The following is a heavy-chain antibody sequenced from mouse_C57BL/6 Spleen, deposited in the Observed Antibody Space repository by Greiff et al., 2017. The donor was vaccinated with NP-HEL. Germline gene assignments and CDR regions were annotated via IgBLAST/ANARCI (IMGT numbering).Heavy chain of an antibody. CDR3: ARDRGKLGRDYAMDY. J-gene: IGHJ4*01. CDR2: ISDGGSYT. CDR1: GFTFSSYA. V-gene: IGHV5-4*01. Sequence: EVNLVESGGGLVKPGGSLKLSCAASGFTFSSYAMSWVRQTPEKRLEWVATISDGGSYTYYPDNVKGRFTISRDNAKNNLYLQMSHLKSEDTAMYYCARDRGKLGRDYAMDYWGQGTSVTVSS. D-gene: IGHD4-1*01.